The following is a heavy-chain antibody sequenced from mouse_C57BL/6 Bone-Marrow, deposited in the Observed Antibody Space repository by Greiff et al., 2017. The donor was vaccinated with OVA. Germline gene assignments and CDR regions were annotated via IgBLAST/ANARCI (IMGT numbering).Heavy chain of an antibody. CDR1: GYTFTTYP. CDR2: FHPYNDDT. D-gene: IGHD1-1*01. V-gene: IGHV1-47*01. J-gene: IGHJ1*03. Sequence: VQLKQSGAELVKPGASVKMSCKASGYTFTTYPIEWMKQNHGKSLEWIGNFHPYNDDTKYNEKFKGKATLTVEKSSSTVYLELSRLTSDDSAVYYCARGGLYYGSSYWYFDVWGTGTTVTVSS. CDR3: ARGGLYYGSSYWYFDV.